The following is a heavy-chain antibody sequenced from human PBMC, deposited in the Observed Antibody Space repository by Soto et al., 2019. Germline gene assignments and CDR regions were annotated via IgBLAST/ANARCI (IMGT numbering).Heavy chain of an antibody. CDR2: IVPMHGTA. D-gene: IGHD3-10*01. CDR1: GGTFSSYA. V-gene: IGHV1-69*01. J-gene: IGHJ5*02. Sequence: VLLVQSGSEVKKPGSSVKVSCKASGGTFSSYAISWVRQAPGQGLEWMGGIVPMHGTAKYAQKFQGRVTITANESTSTAYMELSSLRFDDTAVYYCASEFQSVGFGSYLFDPWGQGTLVTVSS. CDR3: ASEFQSVGFGSYLFDP.